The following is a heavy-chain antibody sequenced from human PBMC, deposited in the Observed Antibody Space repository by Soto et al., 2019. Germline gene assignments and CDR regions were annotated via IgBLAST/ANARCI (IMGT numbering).Heavy chain of an antibody. CDR2: INHSGST. CDR3: ARGSRDYVWGIYRLPQYYYYSGMDY. D-gene: IGHD3-16*02. J-gene: IGHJ6*02. Sequence: QVQLQQWGAGLLKPSETLSLTCAVYGGSFSGYYWSWIRQPPGKGLEWIGEINHSGSTNYNPSLKRRVTISSDTSKNQCSLNLSSVNAADTAVYYGARGSRDYVWGIYRLPQYYYYSGMDYWGQGTTVTVSS. CDR1: GGSFSGYY. V-gene: IGHV4-34*01.